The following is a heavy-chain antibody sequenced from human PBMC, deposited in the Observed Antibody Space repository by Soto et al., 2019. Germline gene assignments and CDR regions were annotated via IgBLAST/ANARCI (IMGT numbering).Heavy chain of an antibody. CDR2: IIAYNGNR. V-gene: IGHV1-18*01. Sequence: ASVKVSCKPSGYTFTNYGVTWVRQAPGQGLEWMGWIIAYNGNRDYAQKFQGRVSMTTDTSTGTAYMELRSLRSEDTAVYYCARGDCGGGSCYEVWDYGMDVWGQGTTVTVSS. D-gene: IGHD2-15*01. J-gene: IGHJ6*02. CDR1: GYTFTNYG. CDR3: ARGDCGGGSCYEVWDYGMDV.